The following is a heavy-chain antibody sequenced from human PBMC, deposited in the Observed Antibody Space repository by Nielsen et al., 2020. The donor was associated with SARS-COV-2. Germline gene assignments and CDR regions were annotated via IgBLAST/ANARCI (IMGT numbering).Heavy chain of an antibody. J-gene: IGHJ5*02. V-gene: IGHV3-23*01. CDR2: ISGSGGST. D-gene: IGHD6-6*01. CDR3: AKDQYSSSA. CDR1: GFTFSSYA. Sequence: GESLKISCAATGFTFSSYAMSWVRKAPGKGLEWVSAISGSGGSTYYADSVKGRFTISRDNSKNTLYLQMNSLRAEDTAVYYCAKDQYSSSAWGQGTLVTVSS.